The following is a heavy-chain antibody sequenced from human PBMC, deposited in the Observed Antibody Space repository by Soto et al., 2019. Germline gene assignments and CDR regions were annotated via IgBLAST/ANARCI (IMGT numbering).Heavy chain of an antibody. D-gene: IGHD1-26*01. CDR1: GFTFRTYG. J-gene: IGHJ4*02. V-gene: IGHV3-33*01. CDR2: IWYDASNK. Sequence: VQLVESGGGVVQPGRSLRLSCAASGFTFRTYGMYWVRQAPGKGLEWVAVIWYDASNKYYADSVKGRFTISRDNSENSLYLPRNSRRAEDTAVYYCARGRVDGGELDLWGQGTLVTVSS. CDR3: ARGRVDGGELDL.